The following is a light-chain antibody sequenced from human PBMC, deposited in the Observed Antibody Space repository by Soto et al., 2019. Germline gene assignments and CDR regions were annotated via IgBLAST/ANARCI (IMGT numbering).Light chain of an antibody. Sequence: DIQLPQSPSFLSASVGARVTITCRASQGISSYLAWYQQEPGKAPKLLIYAASTLQSGVPLRFSGSGSGTSFTLTISSLQPEDFATYYCQQLLSYPITFGQGTRLEIK. J-gene: IGKJ5*01. CDR1: QGISSY. CDR2: AAS. V-gene: IGKV1-9*01. CDR3: QQLLSYPIT.